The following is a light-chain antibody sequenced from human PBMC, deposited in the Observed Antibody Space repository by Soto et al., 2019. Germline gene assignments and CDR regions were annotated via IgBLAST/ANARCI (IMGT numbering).Light chain of an antibody. J-gene: IGKJ2*01. CDR3: QQYDGSPPFT. CDR2: GAS. CDR1: QSISSSY. V-gene: IGKV3-20*01. Sequence: VLTQSPGTLSLSPGERATISCRASQSISSSYLAWYQHKPGQAPRLLIYGASSWATGIPHRFSGSGSGTDFTLTISRLEPEDCAMYYCQQYDGSPPFTFGQGTKVEIK.